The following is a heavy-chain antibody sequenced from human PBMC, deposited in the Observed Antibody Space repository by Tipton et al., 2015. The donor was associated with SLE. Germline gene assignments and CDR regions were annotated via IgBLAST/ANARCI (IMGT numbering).Heavy chain of an antibody. CDR2: ISGSGGST. V-gene: IGHV3-23*01. CDR1: GFTFSSYA. CDR3: TTDPIAVAPEGGY. Sequence: SLRLSCAASGFTFSSYAMSWVRQAPGKGLEWVSAISGSGGSTYYADSVKGRFTISRDNSKNTLYLQMNSLRAEDTAVYYCTTDPIAVAPEGGYWGQGTLVTVSS. D-gene: IGHD6-19*01. J-gene: IGHJ4*02.